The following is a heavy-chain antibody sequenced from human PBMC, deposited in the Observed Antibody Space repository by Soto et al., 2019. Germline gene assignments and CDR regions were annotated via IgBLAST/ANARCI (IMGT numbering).Heavy chain of an antibody. Sequence: QVQLVQSGAEVKKPGASVKVSCKASGYTFTSYAMHWVRQAPGQRREWMGWINAGNGNTKYSQKFQGRVTITRDTSASTAYMELSSLRSEDTAVYYSARTYYGSGSYLSHYYYGMDVWGQGTTVTVSS. J-gene: IGHJ6*02. V-gene: IGHV1-3*01. CDR3: ARTYYGSGSYLSHYYYGMDV. D-gene: IGHD3-10*01. CDR1: GYTFTSYA. CDR2: INAGNGNT.